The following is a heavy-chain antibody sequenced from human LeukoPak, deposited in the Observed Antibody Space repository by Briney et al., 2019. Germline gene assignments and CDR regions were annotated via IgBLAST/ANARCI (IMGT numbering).Heavy chain of an antibody. J-gene: IGHJ2*01. CDR3: AKDHGARSYWYFDL. Sequence: GGSLRLSCAASGFTFSSYGMSWVRQAPGKGLEWVSAISGSGGSTYYADSVKGRFTISRDNSKNTLYLQMNSLRAEDTAVYYCAKDHGARSYWYFDLWGRGTLVTVSS. CDR2: ISGSGGST. CDR1: GFTFSSYG. D-gene: IGHD3-16*01. V-gene: IGHV3-23*01.